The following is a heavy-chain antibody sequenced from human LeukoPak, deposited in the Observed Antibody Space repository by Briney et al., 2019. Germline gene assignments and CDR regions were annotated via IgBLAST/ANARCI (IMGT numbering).Heavy chain of an antibody. V-gene: IGHV3-30-3*01. Sequence: GGSLRLSCAASGFSFSSAWMSWVRQAPGTGLEWVAVISDDGSHQYYAGSVKGRVTISRDSFENTVYLHMNSLRDEDTAVYYCARSLKNAGYFFDYWGQGTLVTVSS. CDR1: GFSFSSAW. J-gene: IGHJ4*02. D-gene: IGHD1-14*01. CDR2: ISDDGSHQ. CDR3: ARSLKNAGYFFDY.